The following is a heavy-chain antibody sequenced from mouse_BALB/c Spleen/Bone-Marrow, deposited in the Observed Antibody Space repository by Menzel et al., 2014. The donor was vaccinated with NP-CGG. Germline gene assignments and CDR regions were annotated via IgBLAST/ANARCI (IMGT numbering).Heavy chain of an antibody. Sequence: EVQRVESGGGPEQPGGSLRLSCATSGFSLTDYYMSWVRQSPGKALERLGFIRNKAKGSTTDYSAFVKGRFTISRDNSQSILYLQMNTLRPEDSATYYCTRDIEGNFSYWYLDIWGAGTTVTVPS. CDR2: IRNKAKGSTT. V-gene: IGHV7-3*02. CDR3: TRDIEGNFSYWYLDI. D-gene: IGHD2-1*01. J-gene: IGHJ1*01. CDR1: GFSLTDYY.